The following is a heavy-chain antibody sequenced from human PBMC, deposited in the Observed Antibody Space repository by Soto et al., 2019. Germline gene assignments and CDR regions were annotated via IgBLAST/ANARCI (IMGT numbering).Heavy chain of an antibody. D-gene: IGHD1-1*01. CDR3: ARHEQLDPDAFYF. CDR2: IIPIFGTA. J-gene: IGHJ3*01. Sequence: QVQLVQSGAEVKKPGSSVKVSCKASGGTFSSYAISWVRQAPGQGLEWMGGIIPIFGTANYAQTFQGRVTITPDEAMSSAYMELSTLRSEDTAVYYCARHEQLDPDAFYFWGQGTMVTVSS. V-gene: IGHV1-69*05. CDR1: GGTFSSYA.